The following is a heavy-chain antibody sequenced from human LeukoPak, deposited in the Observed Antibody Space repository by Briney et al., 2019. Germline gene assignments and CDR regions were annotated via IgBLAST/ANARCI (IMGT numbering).Heavy chain of an antibody. V-gene: IGHV1-2*02. CDR2: INPNSGGT. D-gene: IGHD3-10*01. Sequence: GASVKVFCKASGYTFTCYYMHWVRQAPGQGLEWMGWINPNSGGTNYAQKFQGRVTMTRDTSISTAYMELSRLRSDDTAVYYCARDRGSGSLDYWGQGTLVTVSS. J-gene: IGHJ4*02. CDR3: ARDRGSGSLDY. CDR1: GYTFTCYY.